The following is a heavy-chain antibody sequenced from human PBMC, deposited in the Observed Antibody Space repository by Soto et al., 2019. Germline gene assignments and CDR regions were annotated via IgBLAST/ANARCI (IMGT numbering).Heavy chain of an antibody. CDR3: ATAYGSGSRPFES. CDR2: IIPMLSMS. D-gene: IGHD3-10*01. Sequence: QVQLVQSGAEVKKSGSSVRVSCKASGGTFNSYTLSWVRQAPGQRLEWMGRIIPMLSMSTYAQKFQGRVSIIADKSTNTVYLDLSSLRSDDPAIYYCATAYGSGSRPFESWGQGTLVTVSS. V-gene: IGHV1-69*02. CDR1: GGTFNSYT. J-gene: IGHJ4*02.